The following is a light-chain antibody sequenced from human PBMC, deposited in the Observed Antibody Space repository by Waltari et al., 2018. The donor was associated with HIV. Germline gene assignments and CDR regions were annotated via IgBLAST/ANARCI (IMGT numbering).Light chain of an antibody. CDR3: SSYTSSGTLV. V-gene: IGLV2-14*01. J-gene: IGLJ2*01. CDR1: TSDIGFFTH. CDR2: EVG. Sequence: QSALTQPSSVSGSPGQSITISCTGTTSDIGFFTHVTWYQQHPGRAPKLMIYEVGNRTSGVSNRCSGSKSDNTASLTVSGLQPEDEADYYCSSYTSSGTLVFGGGTRLTVL.